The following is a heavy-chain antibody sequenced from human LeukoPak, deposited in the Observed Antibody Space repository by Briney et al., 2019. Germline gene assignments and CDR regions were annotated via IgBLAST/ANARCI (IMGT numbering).Heavy chain of an antibody. CDR3: ARDGGYSYGYPLDY. CDR2: ISSSSSYI. J-gene: IGHJ4*02. D-gene: IGHD5-18*01. V-gene: IGHV3-21*01. CDR1: GFTFISYS. Sequence: GGSLRLSCAASGFTFISYSMNWVRQAPGKGLEWVSSISSSSSYIYYADSVKGRFTISRDNAKNSLYLQMNSLRAEDTAVYYCARDGGYSYGYPLDYWGQGTLVTVSS.